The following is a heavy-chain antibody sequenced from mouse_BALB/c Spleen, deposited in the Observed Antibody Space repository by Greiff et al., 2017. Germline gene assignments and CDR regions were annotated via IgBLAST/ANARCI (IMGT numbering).Heavy chain of an antibody. D-gene: IGHD2-4*01. J-gene: IGHJ3*01. CDR1: GFTFSSYT. V-gene: IGHV5-6-4*01. CDR3: TREGDYGEVPGFAY. Sequence: EVKLVESGGGLVKPGGSLKLSCAASGFTFSSYTMYWVRQTPGKGLEWVATLSSGGSYTYYPDSVKGRFTISRDNAKNTLYLQMSSLTSEDTAMYYCTREGDYGEVPGFAYWGQGTLVTVSA. CDR2: LSSGGSYT.